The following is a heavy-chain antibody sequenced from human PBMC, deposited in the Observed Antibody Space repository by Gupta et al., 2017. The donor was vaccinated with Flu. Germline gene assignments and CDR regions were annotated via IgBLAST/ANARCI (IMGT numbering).Heavy chain of an antibody. J-gene: IGHJ4*02. V-gene: IGHV3-9*01. CDR2: ISWNSGGI. CDR1: GFSFADNA. CDR3: TRFRGGAGSCYSDS. Sequence: EIQLVESGGGLVQPGGSLGLSCAAPGFSFADNAMNWVRQAPGKGLEWVSGISWNSGGIGYADSVKGRFTISRDNAKNSLYLQMNNLRAEDTALYYCTRFRGGAGSCYSDSWGQGTLVTVSS. D-gene: IGHD2-15*01.